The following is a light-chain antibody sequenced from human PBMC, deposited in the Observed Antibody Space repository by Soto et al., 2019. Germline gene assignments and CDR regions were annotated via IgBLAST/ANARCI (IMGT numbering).Light chain of an antibody. J-gene: IGKJ1*01. CDR2: KAS. V-gene: IGKV1-5*03. CDR3: QQYNTYSRT. Sequence: DIQMTQSPSTVSASVEDRVTITCRASQSISSWLAWYQQKPGKAPNHLIFKASSLESGVPTRFSGSGSGTEFTLTISSLQPDDFATYYCQQYNTYSRTFGQGTKVEIK. CDR1: QSISSW.